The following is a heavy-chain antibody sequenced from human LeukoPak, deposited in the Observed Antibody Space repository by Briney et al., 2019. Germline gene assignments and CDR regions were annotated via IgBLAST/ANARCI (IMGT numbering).Heavy chain of an antibody. Sequence: PSETLSLTCTVSGGSIRSSSYYWGWIRQPPGKGLEWIGSIYYSGSTYYNPSLKSRVTIPVDTSKNQFSLKLSSVTAADTAVYYCARLFGWGLISQAYLAFDIWGQGTMVTVSS. CDR2: IYYSGST. CDR1: GGSIRSSSYY. D-gene: IGHD3-10*01. CDR3: ARLFGWGLISQAYLAFDI. V-gene: IGHV4-39*01. J-gene: IGHJ3*02.